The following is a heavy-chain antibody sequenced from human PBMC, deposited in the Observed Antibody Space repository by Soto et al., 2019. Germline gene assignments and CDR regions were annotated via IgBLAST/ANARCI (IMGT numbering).Heavy chain of an antibody. CDR3: ARHGIYYYDSSGYPVDY. CDR1: GYSFTSYW. V-gene: IGHV5-51*01. CDR2: IYPGDSDT. D-gene: IGHD3-22*01. J-gene: IGHJ4*02. Sequence: PGESLKISCKGSGYSFTSYWIGWVRQMPGKGLEWMGIIYPGDSDTRYSPSFQGQVTISADKSISTAYLQWSSLKASDTAMYYCARHGIYYYDSSGYPVDYWGQGTLVTVS.